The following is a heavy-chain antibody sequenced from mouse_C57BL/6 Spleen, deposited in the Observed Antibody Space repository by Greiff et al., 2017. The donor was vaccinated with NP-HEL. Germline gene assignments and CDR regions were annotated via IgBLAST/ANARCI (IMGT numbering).Heavy chain of an antibody. D-gene: IGHD1-1*01. CDR1: GFTFSDYG. CDR3: ARHPDYYGSSAYAMDY. V-gene: IGHV5-15*01. Sequence: EVKLMEPGGGLVQPGGSLKLSCAASGFTFSDYGMAWVRQAPRRGPEWVAFISNLAYSIYYADTVTGRFTNCRENAKNTLYVEMISLRSEDTAMYYCARHPDYYGSSAYAMDYWGQGTSVTVSS. CDR2: ISNLAYSI. J-gene: IGHJ4*01.